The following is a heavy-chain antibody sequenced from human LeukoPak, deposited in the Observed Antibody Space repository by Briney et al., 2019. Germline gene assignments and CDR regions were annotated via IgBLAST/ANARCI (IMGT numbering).Heavy chain of an antibody. CDR3: ARAPNWKHFDY. D-gene: IGHD1-1*01. Sequence: SETLSLTCTVSGASLTDYYWTWVRQPPGKGLEWIGYIFYTGITNYNPSLKSRVTMSVDTSKNQFSLKLSSVTAADTAVYYCARAPNWKHFDYWGQGTLVTVSS. J-gene: IGHJ4*02. CDR2: IFYTGIT. V-gene: IGHV4-59*12. CDR1: GASLTDYY.